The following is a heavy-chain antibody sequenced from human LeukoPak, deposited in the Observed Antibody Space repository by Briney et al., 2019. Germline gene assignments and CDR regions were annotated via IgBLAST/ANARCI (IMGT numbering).Heavy chain of an antibody. Sequence: PSETLSLTXAVYGGSFSGYYWSWIRQPPGKGLEWIGEINHSGSTNYNPSLKSRVTISVDTSKNQFSLKLSSVTAADTAVYYCARGLVRYYYYYMDVWGKGTTVTVSS. CDR2: INHSGST. CDR1: GGSFSGYY. V-gene: IGHV4-34*01. J-gene: IGHJ6*03. CDR3: ARGLVRYYYYYMDV. D-gene: IGHD2-8*02.